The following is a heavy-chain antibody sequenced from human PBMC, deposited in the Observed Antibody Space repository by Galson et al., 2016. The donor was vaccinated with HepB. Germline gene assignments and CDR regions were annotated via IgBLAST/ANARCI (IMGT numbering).Heavy chain of an antibody. CDR3: ARRDAAPDV. CDR1: GFTFRTYW. V-gene: IGHV3-74*01. CDR2: INSDGSSR. D-gene: IGHD6-25*01. J-gene: IGHJ6*02. Sequence: SLRLSCAASGFTFRTYWMHWVRQVPGEGLVWVARINSDGSSRSYAGSVKGRFTISRDNAKNTLYLQMNYLRAEDTAVYYCARRDAAPDVWGQGTTVTVSS.